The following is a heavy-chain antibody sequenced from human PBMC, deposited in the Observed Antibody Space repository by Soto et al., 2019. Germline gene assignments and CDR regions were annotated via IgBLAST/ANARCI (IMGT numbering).Heavy chain of an antibody. CDR1: GFTFSNYA. V-gene: IGHV3-23*01. CDR3: AKDVGASPTGDFDY. CDR2: FSGSGGST. J-gene: IGHJ4*02. Sequence: GGSLRLSCAASGFTFSNYAMSWVRQAPGKGLEWVSAFSGSGGSTYYADSVEGRFTISRDNSKNTLYLEMNSLRVDDTAVYYCAKDVGASPTGDFDYWGRGTLVTVYS. D-gene: IGHD1-26*01.